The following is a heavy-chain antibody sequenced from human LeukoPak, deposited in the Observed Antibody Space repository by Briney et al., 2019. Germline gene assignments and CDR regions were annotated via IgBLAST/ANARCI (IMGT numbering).Heavy chain of an antibody. CDR2: IYYSGST. Sequence: PSETLSLTCTVSGGSISSYYWSWIRQPPGKGLEWIGYIYYSGSTNYNPSLKSRVTISVDTSKNQFSLKLSSVTAADTAVYYCAGDSGSYSLLDYWGQGTLVTVSS. CDR3: AGDSGSYSLLDY. CDR1: GGSISSYY. V-gene: IGHV4-59*01. D-gene: IGHD1-26*01. J-gene: IGHJ4*02.